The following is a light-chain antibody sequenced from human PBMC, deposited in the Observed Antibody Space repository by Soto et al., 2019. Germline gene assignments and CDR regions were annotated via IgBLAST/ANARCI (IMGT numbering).Light chain of an antibody. J-gene: IGLJ3*02. CDR2: EVS. V-gene: IGLV2-14*01. Sequence: QSVLTQPASVSASPGQSITISCTGTSSDIGTYNFVYWYQQHPGKAPKLMIFEVSNRPSWVSNRFSGSKSGNTASLTVSALQAEAEADYYCSSYTSSNAGVFGGGTKLTVL. CDR1: SSDIGTYNF. CDR3: SSYTSSNAGV.